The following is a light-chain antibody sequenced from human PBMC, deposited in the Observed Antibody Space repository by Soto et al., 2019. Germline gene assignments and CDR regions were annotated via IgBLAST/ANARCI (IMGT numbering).Light chain of an antibody. CDR2: DNN. CDR3: GTWDTRLYAYV. J-gene: IGLJ1*01. V-gene: IGLV1-51*01. Sequence: QSVLTQPPSVSAAPGQTVTISCSGSSSNIGNNYVSWYQQLPGTAPKLLIYDNNKRPSGIPDRFSGSKSGTSATLGITGRQAGDEADYYCGTWDTRLYAYVFGTGTKLTVL. CDR1: SSNIGNNY.